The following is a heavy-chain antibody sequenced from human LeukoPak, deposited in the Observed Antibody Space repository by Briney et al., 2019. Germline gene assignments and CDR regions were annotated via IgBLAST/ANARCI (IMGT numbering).Heavy chain of an antibody. Sequence: GGSLRLSCAASGFTFSQYGMHWVRQAPGKGLEWVAVISYDGSNEYYADSVKGRFTISRDSSENTLYLQMNSLRVEDTAVYYCARVGYYSSGPFSYFDYWGQGTLVTVSS. D-gene: IGHD3-10*01. CDR1: GFTFSQYG. J-gene: IGHJ4*02. CDR3: ARVGYYSSGPFSYFDY. V-gene: IGHV3-30*19. CDR2: ISYDGSNE.